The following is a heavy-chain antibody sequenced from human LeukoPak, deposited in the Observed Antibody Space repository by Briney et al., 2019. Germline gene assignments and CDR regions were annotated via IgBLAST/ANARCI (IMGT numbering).Heavy chain of an antibody. CDR1: GYTFTSYD. V-gene: IGHV1-8*01. D-gene: IGHD3-22*01. J-gene: IGHJ4*02. CDR3: ATARWDSSGYRYYFDY. CDR2: MNHNSGNT. Sequence: ASVRVSCKASGYTFTSYDINWVRQATGQGLEWMGWMNHNSGNTGYAQKFQGRVTMTRNTSINTAYMELSSLRSEDTAVYYCATARWDSSGYRYYFDYWGQGTLVTVSS.